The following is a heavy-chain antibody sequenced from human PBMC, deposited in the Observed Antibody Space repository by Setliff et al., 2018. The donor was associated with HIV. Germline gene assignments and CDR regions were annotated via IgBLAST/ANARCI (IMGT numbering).Heavy chain of an antibody. J-gene: IGHJ4*02. Sequence: GSLRLSCAASGSTVDEYGMSWVRQAPGKGLAWVSGINWNGGSTGYADSVKGRFTISRDNAKNSLYLQMNSLRAEDTALYYCARGISGWYAPLGYWGQGTLVTVSS. CDR2: INWNGGST. D-gene: IGHD6-19*01. CDR1: GSTVDEYG. CDR3: ARGISGWYAPLGY. V-gene: IGHV3-20*04.